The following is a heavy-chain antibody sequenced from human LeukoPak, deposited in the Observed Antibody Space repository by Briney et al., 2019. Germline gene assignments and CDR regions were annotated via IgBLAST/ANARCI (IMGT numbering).Heavy chain of an antibody. J-gene: IGHJ3*02. Sequence: GGSLRLSCAVSGFTVSSNYMSWVRQAPGKGLEWVSLIYSGGSTYYADSVKGRFTISRDNSKNTLYLQMNSLRAEDTAVYYCARPYYDRSGYYCAFDIWGQGTMVTVSS. D-gene: IGHD3-22*01. CDR3: ARPYYDRSGYYCAFDI. CDR1: GFTVSSNY. CDR2: IYSGGST. V-gene: IGHV3-53*01.